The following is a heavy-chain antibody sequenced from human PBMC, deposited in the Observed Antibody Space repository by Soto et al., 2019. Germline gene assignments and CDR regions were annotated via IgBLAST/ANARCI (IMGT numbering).Heavy chain of an antibody. CDR1: GGSFTGYY. CDR2: INHSGST. D-gene: IGHD2-2*02. Sequence: QVQLQQWGAGLLKPSETLSLTCAVYGGSFTGYYWSWIRQPTGKGLEWIGEINHSGSTNYNPSLKSRVTITVDTSKNQFYLKLSSVTAADTAVYYCARGSIPRPNYSYYYYMDVWGKGTAVTVSS. V-gene: IGHV4-34*01. J-gene: IGHJ6*03. CDR3: ARGSIPRPNYSYYYYMDV.